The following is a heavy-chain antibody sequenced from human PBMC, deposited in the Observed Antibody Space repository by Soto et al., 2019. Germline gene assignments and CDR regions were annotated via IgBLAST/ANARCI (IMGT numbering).Heavy chain of an antibody. J-gene: IGHJ6*02. V-gene: IGHV5-10-1*01. CDR3: ARHPVDGVYYYYGMDV. Sequence: GESLKISCKGSGYSFTSYWISWVRQMPGKGLGWMGRIDPSDSYTNYSPSFQGHVTISADKSISTAYLQWSSLKASDTAMYYCARHPVDGVYYYYGMDVWGQGNTVTVSS. D-gene: IGHD5-12*01. CDR1: GYSFTSYW. CDR2: IDPSDSYT.